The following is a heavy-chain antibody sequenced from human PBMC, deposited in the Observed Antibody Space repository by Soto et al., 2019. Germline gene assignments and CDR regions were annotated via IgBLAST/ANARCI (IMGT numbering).Heavy chain of an antibody. CDR1: GLTFSNSG. D-gene: IGHD5-12*01. V-gene: IGHV3-30*02. Sequence: PGGSLRLSCAASGLTFSNSGMHWVRQAPGKGLEWVAIIWYDGSNNYADSVKGRFTISRDDSKNTLYLQMNSLRAEDTAMYYCAKDNPTTAYWGQGTLVTVSS. CDR2: IWYDGSN. CDR3: AKDNPTTAY. J-gene: IGHJ4*02.